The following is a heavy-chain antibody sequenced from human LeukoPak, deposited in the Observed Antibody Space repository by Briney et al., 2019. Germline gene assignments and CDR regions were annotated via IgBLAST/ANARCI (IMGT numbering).Heavy chain of an antibody. J-gene: IGHJ4*02. V-gene: IGHV3-21*01. CDR1: GFTFSSYA. Sequence: PGGSLRLSCAASGFTFSSYAMNWVRQAPGKGLEWVSSISSSSSYIYYADPVKGRFTISRDNAKNSLYLQMNSLRAEDTAVYYCAREGVGAMGRPNFDYWGQGTLVTVSS. D-gene: IGHD1-26*01. CDR3: AREGVGAMGRPNFDY. CDR2: ISSSSSYI.